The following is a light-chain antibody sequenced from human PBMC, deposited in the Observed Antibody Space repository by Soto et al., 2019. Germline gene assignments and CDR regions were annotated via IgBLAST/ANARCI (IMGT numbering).Light chain of an antibody. CDR1: QSVSSN. CDR2: GAS. Sequence: EIVMTLSPATLSVSPGERATLSCRASQSVSSNLAWYQQKPGQAPRLLIYGASSRATGIPDRFSGSGSATDFTLTISRLEPEDFAVYYCQQYGSSPPWTFGQGTKVDI. CDR3: QQYGSSPPWT. J-gene: IGKJ1*01. V-gene: IGKV3-20*01.